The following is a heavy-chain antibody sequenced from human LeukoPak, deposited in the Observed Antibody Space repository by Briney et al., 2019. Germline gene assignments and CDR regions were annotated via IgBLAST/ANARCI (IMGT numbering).Heavy chain of an antibody. CDR2: ISPNTGGT. CDR3: ARDRGYSGYDV. V-gene: IGHV1-2*02. D-gene: IGHD5-12*01. J-gene: IGHJ4*02. Sequence: GASVKVSCKASGYTFTCYYMHWVRQAPGQGLEWLGWISPNTGGTHYAQNFQDRVTMTRDTSISTAYMDLSRLRSDDTAVYYCARDRGYSGYDVWGQGTLVTVSS. CDR1: GYTFTCYY.